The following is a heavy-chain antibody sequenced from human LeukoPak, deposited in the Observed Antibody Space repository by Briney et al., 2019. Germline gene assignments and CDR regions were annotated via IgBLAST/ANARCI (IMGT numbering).Heavy chain of an antibody. D-gene: IGHD1-26*01. CDR1: GFTFNSYS. CDR3: ARVVGAGYFDL. Sequence: PGRSLRLSCAASGFTFNSYSMHWVRQAPGKGLEWVANINQDGSGKYYVDSVKGRFTISRDNAKNSLYLQMNSLRAEDTAVYYCARVVGAGYFDLWGRGTLVTVSS. CDR2: INQDGSGK. V-gene: IGHV3-7*01. J-gene: IGHJ2*01.